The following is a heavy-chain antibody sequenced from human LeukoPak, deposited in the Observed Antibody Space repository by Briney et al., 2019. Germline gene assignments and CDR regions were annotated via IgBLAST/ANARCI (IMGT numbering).Heavy chain of an antibody. CDR3: ARRRYSGSGSYYTESWFAR. D-gene: IGHD3-10*01. CDR2: NYPGDSDT. Sequence: GTSLLISPNGSGYYLANYWIDWVRQLPGKGMEGMGFNYPGDSDTRYSPSLQGQVTISADKSVNTPYLQLSSLTASYTAMDYCARRRYSGSGSYYTESWFARCGQGTLVTVSS. CDR1: GYYLANYW. J-gene: IGHJ5*02. V-gene: IGHV5-51*01.